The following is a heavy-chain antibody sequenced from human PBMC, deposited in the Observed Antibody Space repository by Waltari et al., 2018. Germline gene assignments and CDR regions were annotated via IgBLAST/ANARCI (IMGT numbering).Heavy chain of an antibody. J-gene: IGHJ4*02. D-gene: IGHD3-22*01. CDR2: FYPEDGET. V-gene: IGHV1-24*01. Sequence: QVQLVQSGAEVKKPGASVKVSCKVSGYTLTELSMHWVRPAPGKGLEWMGGFYPEDGETIYAQKFQGRVTMTEDTSTDTAYMELSSLRSEDTAVYYCATVYDSSGHPIIFDYWGQGTLVTVSS. CDR3: ATVYDSSGHPIIFDY. CDR1: GYTLTELS.